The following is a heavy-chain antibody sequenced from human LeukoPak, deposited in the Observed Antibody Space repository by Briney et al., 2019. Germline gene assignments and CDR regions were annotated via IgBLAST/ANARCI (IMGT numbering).Heavy chain of an antibody. CDR3: ARDMGTMMKV. CDR1: GGSFTKHQ. V-gene: IGHV4-34*01. D-gene: IGHD7-27*01. CDR2: INDGGST. Sequence: PSETLSLTCAVYGGSFTKHQWSWIRQPPGKGLEWIGAINDGGSTNYNPSLKSRVTISVDTSKNQFSLRLSSMTAADTAVYYCARDMGTMMKVWGQGTLVTVSS. J-gene: IGHJ4*02.